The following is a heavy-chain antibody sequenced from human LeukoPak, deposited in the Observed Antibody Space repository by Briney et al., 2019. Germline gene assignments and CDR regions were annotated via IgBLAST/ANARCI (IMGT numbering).Heavy chain of an antibody. D-gene: IGHD1-26*01. V-gene: IGHV3-64D*06. Sequence: GGSLRLSCSASGFTFSTYTMHWVRQAPGKGLDYVSTIHGDASRTYYADSVKGRSTISRDNSRNTLYLQMSSLRAEDTAVYYCVKDLSGKYSFDYWGQGTLVTVSS. J-gene: IGHJ4*02. CDR1: GFTFSTYT. CDR2: IHGDASRT. CDR3: VKDLSGKYSFDY.